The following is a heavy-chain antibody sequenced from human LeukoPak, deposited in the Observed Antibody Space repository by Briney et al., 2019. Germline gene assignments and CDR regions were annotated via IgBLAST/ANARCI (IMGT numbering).Heavy chain of an antibody. D-gene: IGHD3-22*01. V-gene: IGHV4-39*01. CDR2: IYYSGST. CDR3: ARHRRYYDTSGFWD. Sequence: SETLSLTCTVSGASIISSSHYWGWLRQPPGKRLEWLGSIYYSGSTYSNPSLQSRLTIYVDTSKNQFSLKMNSVTAADTAIYYCARHRRYYDTSGFWDWGQGTLVTVSS. J-gene: IGHJ4*02. CDR1: GASIISSSHY.